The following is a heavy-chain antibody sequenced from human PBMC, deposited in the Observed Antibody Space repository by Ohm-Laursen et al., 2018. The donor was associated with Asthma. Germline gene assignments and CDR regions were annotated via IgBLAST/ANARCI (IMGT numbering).Heavy chain of an antibody. CDR3: ARDVMEWYLPAFDF. D-gene: IGHD3-3*01. CDR1: GFTFSDYA. V-gene: IGHV3-30-3*01. Sequence: SLRLSCAASGFTFSDYAMHWVRQAPGKGLEWVAVGGSYYDGGLKYYADSVNGRLTVSRDDSKNTLYLQMNSLRPDDTAVYYCARDVMEWYLPAFDFWGQGTLVTVSS. J-gene: IGHJ4*02. CDR2: GGSYYDGGLK.